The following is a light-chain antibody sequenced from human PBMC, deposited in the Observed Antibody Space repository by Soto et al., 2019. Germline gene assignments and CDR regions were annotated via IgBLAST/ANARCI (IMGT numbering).Light chain of an antibody. Sequence: DIQMTQSLSTLSASVGDRLTITCRASQSISSWLAWYQQKPGKAPKLLIYDASSLESGVPSRFSGSGSGTEFTLTVSSLQPDDFATYYCQQYNSYRTFGQGTKV. J-gene: IGKJ1*01. V-gene: IGKV1-5*01. CDR2: DAS. CDR1: QSISSW. CDR3: QQYNSYRT.